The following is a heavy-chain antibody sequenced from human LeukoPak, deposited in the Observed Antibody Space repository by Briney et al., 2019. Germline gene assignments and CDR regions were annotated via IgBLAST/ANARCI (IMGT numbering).Heavy chain of an antibody. Sequence: SETLSLTCAVYGGSFSGYYWSWIRQPPGKGLEWIGEINHSGSTNYNPSLKSRVTISVDTSKNQFSLKLSPVTAADTAVYYCARDRSYYSDTGTDYWGQGALVTVSS. CDR2: INHSGST. V-gene: IGHV4-34*01. D-gene: IGHD3-22*01. J-gene: IGHJ4*02. CDR3: ARDRSYYSDTGTDY. CDR1: GGSFSGYY.